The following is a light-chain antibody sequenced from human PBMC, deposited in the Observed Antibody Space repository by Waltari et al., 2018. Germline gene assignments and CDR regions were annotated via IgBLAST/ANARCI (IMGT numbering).Light chain of an antibody. CDR3: HVWDTKTDHVV. V-gene: IGLV3-21*03. CDR1: DIGLSS. CDR2: DAS. Sequence: SYVLTQPPSVSVAPGKTARIPCGGNDIGLSSVARYQQKPGQAPVLVVFDASDRPSGIPERFSGSNSANTATLTISRVEAGDEADYYCHVWDTKTDHVVFGGGTKLTVL. J-gene: IGLJ2*01.